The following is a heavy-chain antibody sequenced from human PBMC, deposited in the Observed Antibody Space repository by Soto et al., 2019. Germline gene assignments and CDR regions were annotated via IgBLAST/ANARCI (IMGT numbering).Heavy chain of an antibody. CDR3: ARWEPYRHGQLDY. Sequence: ASVKVSCKASGGTFSSYAISWVRQAPGQGLEWMGGIIPIFGTANYAQKCQGRVTITADESTSTAYMELSSLRSEDTAVYYCARWEPYRHGQLDYWGQGNLVTVSS. CDR1: GGTFSSYA. CDR2: IIPIFGTA. V-gene: IGHV1-69*13. D-gene: IGHD1-1*01. J-gene: IGHJ4*02.